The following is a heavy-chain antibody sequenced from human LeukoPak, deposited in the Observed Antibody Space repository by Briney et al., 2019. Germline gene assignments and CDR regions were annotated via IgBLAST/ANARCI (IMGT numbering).Heavy chain of an antibody. J-gene: IGHJ4*02. CDR3: ARDGQQLEN. V-gene: IGHV4-59*01. CDR2: IYYIGRT. Sequence: SETLSLTCTVSGGSISSYYWNWIRQPPGKGLEWIGYIYYIGRTSYNPSLKSRVTMSVDTSKNQFSLKVTSVTAADTAVYYCARDGQQLENWGQGTLVTVSS. CDR1: GGSISSYY. D-gene: IGHD6-13*01.